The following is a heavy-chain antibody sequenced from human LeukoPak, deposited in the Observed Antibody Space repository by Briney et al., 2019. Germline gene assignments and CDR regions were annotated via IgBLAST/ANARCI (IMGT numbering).Heavy chain of an antibody. V-gene: IGHV3-49*03. Sequence: GGSLRLSCAASGFTFGDYAMSWFRQAPGKGLEWVGFIRSKAYGGTTEYAASVKGRFTISRDDSKSIAYLQMNSLKTEDTAVYYCTRDPMVRGVISYYYGMDVWGQGTTVTVSS. CDR3: TRDPMVRGVISYYYGMDV. CDR1: GFTFGDYA. D-gene: IGHD3-10*01. CDR2: IRSKAYGGTT. J-gene: IGHJ6*02.